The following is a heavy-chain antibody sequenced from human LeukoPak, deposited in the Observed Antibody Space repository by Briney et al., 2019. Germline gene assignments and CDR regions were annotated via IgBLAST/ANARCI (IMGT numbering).Heavy chain of an antibody. Sequence: ASVKVSCKVSGYTLTELSMHWVRQAPGKGLEWMGGFDPEDGETIYAQKFQGRVTMTEDTSTDTAYMELSSLRSKDTAVYYCATDRGSGSAPRLYYWGQGTLVTVSS. D-gene: IGHD1-26*01. J-gene: IGHJ4*02. V-gene: IGHV1-24*01. CDR2: FDPEDGET. CDR1: GYTLTELS. CDR3: ATDRGSGSAPRLYY.